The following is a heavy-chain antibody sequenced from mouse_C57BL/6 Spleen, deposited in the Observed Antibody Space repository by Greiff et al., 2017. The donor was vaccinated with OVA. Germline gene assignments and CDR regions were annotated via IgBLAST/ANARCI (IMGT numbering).Heavy chain of an antibody. J-gene: IGHJ2*01. V-gene: IGHV1-82*01. CDR2: IYPGDGDT. Sequence: QVQLKQSGPELVKPGASVKISCKASGYAFSSSWMNWVKQRPGKGLEWIGRIYPGDGDTNYNGKFKGKATLTADKSSSTAYMQLSSLTSEDSAVYFCAMSLRYYFDYWGQGTTLTVSS. CDR1: GYAFSSSW. D-gene: IGHD6-2*01. CDR3: AMSLRYYFDY.